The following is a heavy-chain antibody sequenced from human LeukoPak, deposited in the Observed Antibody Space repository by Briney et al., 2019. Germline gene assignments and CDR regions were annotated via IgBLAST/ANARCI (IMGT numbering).Heavy chain of an antibody. CDR2: ISSSSSLI. CDR1: GFTFSSYC. CDR3: AKVDRGDYSSSPVPYYNYYMNV. V-gene: IGHV3-21*01. Sequence: GGSLRLSCAVSGFTFSSYCMNWVRQAPGRGLEWVSCISSSSSLIFYSDSVRGRFTISRDNAKNLLYLHMNSLRVEDTAVYYCAKVDRGDYSSSPVPYYNYYMNVWGKGTTVTVSS. J-gene: IGHJ6*03. D-gene: IGHD6-13*01.